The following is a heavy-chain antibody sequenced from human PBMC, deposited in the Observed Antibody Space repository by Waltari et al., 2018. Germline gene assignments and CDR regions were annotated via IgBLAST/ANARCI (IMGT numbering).Heavy chain of an antibody. CDR3: ASEYGGSYFDY. J-gene: IGHJ4*02. CDR2: VFRSGTT. V-gene: IGHV4-38-2*01. Sequence: QVHLQESGPGLVKPSEPLSLTSDVSGVSIKSSYYWGWVRQSPGKGLEWIGNVFRSGTTSSTPSLSSRITMSVDTSKNQFSLKLKSVTAADSAIYYCASEYGGSYFDYWGQGVRVNVSS. D-gene: IGHD3-16*01. CDR1: GVSIKSSYY.